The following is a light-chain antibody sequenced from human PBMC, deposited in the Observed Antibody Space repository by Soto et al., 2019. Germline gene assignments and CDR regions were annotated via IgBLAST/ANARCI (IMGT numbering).Light chain of an antibody. V-gene: IGKV1-12*01. CDR1: RGISTW. Sequence: DIQMTQSPSSVSASLGDRVTITCRASRGISTWLAWYKQKPGKAPNLLINAGSRFQSGVPSRFSGGGSGTDFTLTISGLKPEDFETYYCQQSHSTPYTFGQGTKVDIK. J-gene: IGKJ2*01. CDR3: QQSHSTPYT. CDR2: AGS.